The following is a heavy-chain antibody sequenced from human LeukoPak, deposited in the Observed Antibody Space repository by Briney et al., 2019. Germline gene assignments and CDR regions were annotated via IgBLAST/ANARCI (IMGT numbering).Heavy chain of an antibody. D-gene: IGHD1-26*01. CDR3: AKGGAQV. CDR1: GFTFSNYA. V-gene: IGHV3-23*01. Sequence: PGGSLRLSCAASGFTFSNYAMSWVRQAPGKGLEWVSAISSTGGSTYYADSVRGRFIISRDSSKNTLYLQMNSLRVEDTAVYYCAKGGAQVGGQGTLVTVSS. CDR2: ISSTGGST. J-gene: IGHJ4*02.